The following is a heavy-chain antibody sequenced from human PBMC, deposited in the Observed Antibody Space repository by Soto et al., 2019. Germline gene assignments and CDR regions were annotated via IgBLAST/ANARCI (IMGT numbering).Heavy chain of an antibody. Sequence: EVQLVESGGGLVQPGGSLRLSCAASGFSFSDYYIKWVRQAPGKGLEWVGRTRNKASSYTTDYAAFVKGRFTISRDDSKNLIYLQMNSLKTEDTAVYYCAREGSSSGPDYKYWGQGTLVTVSS. CDR1: GFSFSDYY. D-gene: IGHD3-22*01. CDR3: AREGSSSGPDYKY. CDR2: TRNKASSYTT. J-gene: IGHJ4*02. V-gene: IGHV3-72*01.